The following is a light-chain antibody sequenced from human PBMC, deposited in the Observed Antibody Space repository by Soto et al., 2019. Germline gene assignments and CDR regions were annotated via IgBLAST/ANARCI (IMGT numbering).Light chain of an antibody. J-gene: IGKJ3*01. V-gene: IGKV1-27*01. CDR3: QKYNSAPFT. CDR2: AES. CDR1: PGINDY. Sequence: DIQMTQSPSSLSAYVGDRVTITCRASPGINDYLAWYQQKPGKVPKLLIYAESTLQSVAPSRLSGSGSGTDFTLTISSLQPEDVATYYCQKYNSAPFTFGPGTTVDL.